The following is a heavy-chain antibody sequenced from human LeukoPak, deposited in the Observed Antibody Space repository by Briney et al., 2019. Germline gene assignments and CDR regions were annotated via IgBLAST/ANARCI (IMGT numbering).Heavy chain of an antibody. Sequence: GGSLRLSCAASGFTFSGSAMHWVRQASGKGLEWVGRIRSKANSYATAYAASVKGRFTISRDDSKNTAYLQMNSLKTEDTAVYYCTANPSTAMARNPREYWGQGTLVTVGS. CDR2: IRSKANSYAT. D-gene: IGHD5-18*01. CDR3: TANPSTAMARNPREY. J-gene: IGHJ4*02. CDR1: GFTFSGSA. V-gene: IGHV3-73*01.